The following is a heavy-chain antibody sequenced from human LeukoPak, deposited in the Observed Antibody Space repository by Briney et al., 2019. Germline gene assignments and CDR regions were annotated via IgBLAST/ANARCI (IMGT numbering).Heavy chain of an antibody. J-gene: IGHJ4*02. V-gene: IGHV3-21*01. CDR3: ARDRPTGASRLFVVQ. Sequence: PGGSLRLSCAASRFIFSTYSMTWVRQAQGKGLEWVSSMSSGGTYIYYADSVRGRFTISRDNAKNSLSLVMKSLRAEDTAVYYCARDRPTGASRLFVVQWGQGTLVTVSS. CDR1: RFIFSTYS. CDR2: MSSGGTYI. D-gene: IGHD3-3*01.